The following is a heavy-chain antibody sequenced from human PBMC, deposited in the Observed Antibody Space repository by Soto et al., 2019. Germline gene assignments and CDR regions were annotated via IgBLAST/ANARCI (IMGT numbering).Heavy chain of an antibody. Sequence: GESLKISCKGSGYSFTSYWIGWVRQMPGKGLEWMGIIYPGDSDTRYSPSFQGQVTISADKSISTAYLQWSSLKASDTAMYYCARLGLRGYSYGPFDYWGQGTLVTVSS. CDR3: ARLGLRGYSYGPFDY. D-gene: IGHD5-18*01. V-gene: IGHV5-51*01. J-gene: IGHJ4*02. CDR2: IYPGDSDT. CDR1: GYSFTSYW.